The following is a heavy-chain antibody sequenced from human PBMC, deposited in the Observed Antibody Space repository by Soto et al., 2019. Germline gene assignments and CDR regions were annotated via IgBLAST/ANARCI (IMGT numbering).Heavy chain of an antibody. CDR3: ATLTRRGEVVSAAIVYYYYGMDV. CDR1: GGTFSSYA. CDR2: IIPIFGTA. J-gene: IGHJ6*02. D-gene: IGHD2-2*02. V-gene: IGHV1-69*01. Sequence: QVQLVQSGAEVKKPGSSVKVSCKASGGTFSSYAISWVRQAPGQGLEWMGGIIPIFGTANYAQKFQGRVTITADESTSTAYMELSSLRSEDTAVYYCATLTRRGEVVSAAIVYYYYGMDVWGQGTTVTVSS.